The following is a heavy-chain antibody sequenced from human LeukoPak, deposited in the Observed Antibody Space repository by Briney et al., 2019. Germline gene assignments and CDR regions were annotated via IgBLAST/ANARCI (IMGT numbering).Heavy chain of an antibody. D-gene: IGHD3-10*01. CDR1: GFTFSSYE. Sequence: AGSLRLSCAASGFTFSSYEMNWVRQAPGKGLEWVSYISGSGSPIYYADSVKGRFTISRDNAKNSLYLQMNSLRAEDTAVYYCARKPFYGSGIGHWGQGTLVTVSS. CDR3: ARKPFYGSGIGH. CDR2: ISGSGSPI. V-gene: IGHV3-48*03. J-gene: IGHJ4*02.